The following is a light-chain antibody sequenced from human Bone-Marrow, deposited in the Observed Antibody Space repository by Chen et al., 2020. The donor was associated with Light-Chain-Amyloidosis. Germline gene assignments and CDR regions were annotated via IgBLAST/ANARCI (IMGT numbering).Light chain of an antibody. V-gene: IGLV6-57*01. CDR3: QSYQGSSQGV. Sequence: NFMLTQPHSVSESPGKTVIISCTRSSGSIATNYVQWYQQRPGSSPTTVTYEDDQRPSGVPDRFPGSIDRSSNSASLTISGLKTEDEADYYCQSYQGSSQGVFGGGTKLTVL. J-gene: IGLJ3*02. CDR2: EDD. CDR1: SGSIATNY.